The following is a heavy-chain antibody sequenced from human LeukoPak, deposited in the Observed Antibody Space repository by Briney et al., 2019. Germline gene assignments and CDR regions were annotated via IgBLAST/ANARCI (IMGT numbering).Heavy chain of an antibody. CDR2: IYHSGST. CDR3: ARERTGDYYDSSAYFDY. V-gene: IGHV4-30-2*01. D-gene: IGHD3-22*01. Sequence: SETLSLTCAVSGGSIGSGGYSWSWIRQPPGKGLEWIGYIYHSGSTYYNPSLKSRVTISVDRSKNQFSLKLSSVTAADTAVYYCARERTGDYYDSSAYFDYWGQGTLVTVSS. CDR1: GGSIGSGGYS. J-gene: IGHJ4*02.